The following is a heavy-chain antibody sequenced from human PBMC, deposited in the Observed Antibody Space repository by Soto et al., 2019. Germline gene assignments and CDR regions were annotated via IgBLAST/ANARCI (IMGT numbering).Heavy chain of an antibody. CDR3: AAKYYYDSSGSFDY. Sequence: SVKVSCKASGGTFSSYAISWLRQAPGQGLEWMGGIIPIFGTANYAQKFQGRVTITADKSTSTAYMELSSLRSEDTAVYYCAAKYYYDSSGSFDYWGQGTLVTVSS. D-gene: IGHD3-22*01. J-gene: IGHJ4*02. CDR2: IIPIFGTA. V-gene: IGHV1-69*06. CDR1: GGTFSSYA.